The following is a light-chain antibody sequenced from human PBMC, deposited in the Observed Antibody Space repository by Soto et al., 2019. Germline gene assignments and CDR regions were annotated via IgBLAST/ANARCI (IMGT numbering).Light chain of an antibody. V-gene: IGKV1-39*01. J-gene: IGKJ4*01. Sequence: DIQMTQSPSSLSASVGDRVTITCRASQSINTYLNWYQHKPGKAPKVLIYVASNLQSGVPSRFSGGGSGTDFRLTISSLQPEDFAAYYRQQSYRAPLTFGGGTIVEIK. CDR3: QQSYRAPLT. CDR1: QSINTY. CDR2: VAS.